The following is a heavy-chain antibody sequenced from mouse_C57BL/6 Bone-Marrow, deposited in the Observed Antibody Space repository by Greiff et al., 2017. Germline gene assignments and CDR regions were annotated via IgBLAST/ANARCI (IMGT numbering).Heavy chain of an antibody. D-gene: IGHD1-1*01. J-gene: IGHJ3*01. CDR3: ARSPTNYGSSYGRFAY. Sequence: EVQLQQSGPELVKPGDSVKISCKASGYSFTGYFMNWVMQSHGKSLEWIGRINPYNGDTFYNQKFKGKATLTVDKSSSTAHMELRSLTSEDSAVYYCARSPTNYGSSYGRFAYWGQGTLVTVSA. V-gene: IGHV1-20*01. CDR1: GYSFTGYF. CDR2: INPYNGDT.